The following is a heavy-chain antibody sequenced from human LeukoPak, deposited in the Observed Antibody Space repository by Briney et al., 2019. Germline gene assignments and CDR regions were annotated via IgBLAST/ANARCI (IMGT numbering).Heavy chain of an antibody. V-gene: IGHV4-34*01. J-gene: IGHJ4*02. CDR3: ARIGGGSVDS. Sequence: SETLSLTCAVYGGSFSGYYWSWIRQPPGKGLEWIGEINHSGSTNYNPSLKSRVTISVDTSENQFSLKLSSVTAADTAVYYCARIGGGSVDSWGQGSLVTVSS. CDR1: GGSFSGYY. D-gene: IGHD3-16*01. CDR2: INHSGST.